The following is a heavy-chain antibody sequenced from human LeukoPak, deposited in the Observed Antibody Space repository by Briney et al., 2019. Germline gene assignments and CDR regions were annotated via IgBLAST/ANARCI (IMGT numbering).Heavy chain of an antibody. CDR3: ARDVDHYHSTGKGLVDI. CDR2: INPNGGGT. CDR1: GYTFTGYY. D-gene: IGHD3-22*01. Sequence: GASVKVSCKASGYTFTGYYMHWVRQAPGQGLEWMGWINPNGGGTNSAQKFQGRVTMTRDTSISTAYMELNRLRSDDTAVYYCARDVDHYHSTGKGLVDIWGQGTLVTVSS. V-gene: IGHV1-2*02. J-gene: IGHJ3*02.